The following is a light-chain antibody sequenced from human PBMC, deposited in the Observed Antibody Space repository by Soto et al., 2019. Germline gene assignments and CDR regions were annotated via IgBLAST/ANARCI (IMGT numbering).Light chain of an antibody. V-gene: IGLV2-14*01. CDR1: SSDVGGYNY. Sequence: QSVLTQPASVSGSPGQSITISCTGTSSDVGGYNYVSWYQQHPGKAPKLMIYDVSSRPSGVSNRFSGSKSGNTASLSISGLQAEDEADYYCSSYTGSSTLDVVFGGGTKVTVL. J-gene: IGLJ2*01. CDR2: DVS. CDR3: SSYTGSSTLDVV.